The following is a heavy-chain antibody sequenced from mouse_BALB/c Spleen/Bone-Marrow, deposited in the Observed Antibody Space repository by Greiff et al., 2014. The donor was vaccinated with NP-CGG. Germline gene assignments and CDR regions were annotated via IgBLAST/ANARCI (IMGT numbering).Heavy chain of an antibody. D-gene: IGHD1-1*01. Sequence: VQLQQSGAELAKPGASVKMSCKAFGYTFTSYWMHWVKQRPGQGLEWIGYINPSTGYTEYNQKFKDKSTLTADKSSSTAYMQLSSLTSEDSAVYYCASGYYCSSLVYWGQGTLVTVSA. CDR3: ASGYYCSSLVY. CDR2: INPSTGYT. CDR1: GYTFTSYW. J-gene: IGHJ3*01. V-gene: IGHV1-7*01.